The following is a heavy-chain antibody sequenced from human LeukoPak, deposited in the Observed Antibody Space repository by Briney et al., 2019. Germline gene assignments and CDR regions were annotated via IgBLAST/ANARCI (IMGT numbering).Heavy chain of an antibody. CDR3: AKPRGYSGYARFDY. CDR1: GFTFSSYG. J-gene: IGHJ4*02. CDR2: ISYDGNNK. V-gene: IGHV3-30*18. Sequence: GGSLRLSCAASGFTFSSYGMHWVRQAPGKGLEWVAVISYDGNNKHYADSVKGRFTISRDNSENTLYLQVNSLRAEDAAVYYCAKPRGYSGYARFDYWGQGTLVTVSS. D-gene: IGHD5-12*01.